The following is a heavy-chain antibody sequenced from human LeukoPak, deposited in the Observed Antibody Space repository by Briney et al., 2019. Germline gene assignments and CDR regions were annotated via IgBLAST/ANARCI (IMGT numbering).Heavy chain of an antibody. Sequence: LGESLKISCKGSGYSFTSYWIGWVRQMPGKGLEWMGIIYPGDSDTRYSPSFQGRVTISADKSISTAYLQWSSLKASDTAMYYCARPDYYDSSGYYYVGAFDIWGRGTMVTVSS. CDR3: ARPDYYDSSGYYYVGAFDI. J-gene: IGHJ3*02. D-gene: IGHD3-22*01. V-gene: IGHV5-51*01. CDR1: GYSFTSYW. CDR2: IYPGDSDT.